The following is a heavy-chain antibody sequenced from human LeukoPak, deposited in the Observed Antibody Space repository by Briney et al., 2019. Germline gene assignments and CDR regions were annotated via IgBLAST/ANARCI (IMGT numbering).Heavy chain of an antibody. D-gene: IGHD3-22*01. Sequence: ASVKVSCKASGYTFTSYDINWVRQATGQGLEWMGWINPNSGGTNYAQKFQGRVTMTRDTSISTAYMELSRLRSDDTAVYYCARLPGYYDSSGYLRWGQGTLVTVSS. CDR2: INPNSGGT. V-gene: IGHV1-2*02. J-gene: IGHJ4*02. CDR1: GYTFTSYD. CDR3: ARLPGYYDSSGYLR.